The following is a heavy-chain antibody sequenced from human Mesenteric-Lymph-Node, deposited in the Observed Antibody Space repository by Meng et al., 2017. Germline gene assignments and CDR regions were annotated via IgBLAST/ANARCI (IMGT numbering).Heavy chain of an antibody. D-gene: IGHD6-19*01. J-gene: IGHJ5*02. V-gene: IGHV1-3*01. CDR2: INAGNGNT. CDR1: GYTCTPYA. Sequence: QVHLVQAGAEGKKPGAEVKVSCKASGYTCTPYAIHWVRQAPGQRLEWMGWINAGNGNTRYSQKFQGRVSITRDTSASTAYMELSSLRSEDTAVYYCARCIAVAGNWFDPWGQGTLVTVSS. CDR3: ARCIAVAGNWFDP.